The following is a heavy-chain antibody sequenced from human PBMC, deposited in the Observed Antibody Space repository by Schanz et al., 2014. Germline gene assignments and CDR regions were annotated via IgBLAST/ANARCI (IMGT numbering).Heavy chain of an antibody. Sequence: EVQLVESGGGLVQPGGSLRLSCAASGFTFSTYAMNWVRQAPGKGLEWVSGISGSGGDTYYVDSVKGRFTVSRDNSENTLYLQMNSLRAEDTAIYYCARQRSYFYAMDVWGQGTTVTVSS. CDR3: ARQRSYFYAMDV. CDR1: GFTFSTYA. J-gene: IGHJ6*02. CDR2: ISGSGGDT. V-gene: IGHV3-23*04.